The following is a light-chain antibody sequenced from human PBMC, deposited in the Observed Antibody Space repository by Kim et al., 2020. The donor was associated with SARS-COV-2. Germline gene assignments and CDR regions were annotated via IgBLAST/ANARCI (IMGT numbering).Light chain of an antibody. V-gene: IGKV3-15*01. CDR1: QNVRVD. CDR2: AAS. CDR3: QQYNNGVT. Sequence: SVSPGERATLSCGASQNVRVDLAWYQQKPGQPPRLLIYAASTRATGIPARFSGSGSGTYFTLTIYSLQSEDFALYYCQQYNNGVTFGGGTKVELK. J-gene: IGKJ4*01.